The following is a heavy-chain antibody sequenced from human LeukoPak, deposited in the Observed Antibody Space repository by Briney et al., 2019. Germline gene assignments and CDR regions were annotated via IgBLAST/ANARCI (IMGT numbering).Heavy chain of an antibody. CDR1: GYTFTCYY. V-gene: IGHV1-2*02. D-gene: IGHD3-22*01. Sequence: ASVKVSCKASGYTFTCYYMHWVRQAPGQGLEWMGWINPNSGGTNYAQKFQGRVTMTRDTSISTAYMELSRLRSDDTAVYYCARVVYDSSGYYIDYWGQGTLVTVSS. CDR3: ARVVYDSSGYYIDY. CDR2: INPNSGGT. J-gene: IGHJ4*02.